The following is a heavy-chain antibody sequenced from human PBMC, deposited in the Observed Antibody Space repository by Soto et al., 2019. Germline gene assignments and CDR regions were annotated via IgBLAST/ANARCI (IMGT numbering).Heavy chain of an antibody. V-gene: IGHV3-66*01. CDR3: ASPRGDYGGDAFDI. Sequence: EVQLVESGGGLVQPGGSLRLSCAASGFTVSSNYMSWVRQAPGKGLEGVSVIYSGGSTFYADSVKGRFTISRDNSKNTLYLQMNSLRAEDTAVYYCASPRGDYGGDAFDIWGQGTMVTVSS. CDR1: GFTVSSNY. CDR2: IYSGGST. D-gene: IGHD4-17*01. J-gene: IGHJ3*02.